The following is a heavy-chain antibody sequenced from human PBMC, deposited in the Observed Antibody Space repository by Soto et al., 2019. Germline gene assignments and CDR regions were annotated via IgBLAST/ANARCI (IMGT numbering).Heavy chain of an antibody. D-gene: IGHD1-1*01. V-gene: IGHV3-74*01. CDR1: GFVFVVYW. Sequence: GALRLSCVDFGFVFVVYWMHWVRQVPGKGLEWVSRISDDGARSDYADSVRGRFTISRDNAKNALYLQMNALRGEDTSFYFYTGIPRSVSFWAVLVWR. CDR3: TGIPRSVSFWAVLV. J-gene: IGHJ6*02. CDR2: ISDDGARS.